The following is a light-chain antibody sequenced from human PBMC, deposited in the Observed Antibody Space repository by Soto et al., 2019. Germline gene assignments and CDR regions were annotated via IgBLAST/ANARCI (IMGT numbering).Light chain of an antibody. Sequence: DIQMTQSPSTLSASVGDRVTITCRASQSISSWLAWYQQKPGKAPKLLIYDASSLESGVPSRFSGSVSGTEFTLTISSLQPDDFATYYCQQYNSYPWPFGQGTKVEIK. J-gene: IGKJ1*01. CDR1: QSISSW. V-gene: IGKV1-5*01. CDR3: QQYNSYPWP. CDR2: DAS.